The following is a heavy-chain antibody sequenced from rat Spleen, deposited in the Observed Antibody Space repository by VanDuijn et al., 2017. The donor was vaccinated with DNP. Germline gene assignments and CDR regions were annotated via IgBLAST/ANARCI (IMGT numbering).Heavy chain of an antibody. CDR3: AREQHYHFDY. CDR2: ISHTDDIS. CDR1: GFTFSDYY. Sequence: EVQLVESGGGLVQPGRSLKLSCAASGFTFSDYYMAWVRQAPKKSLEWVAIISHTDDISYYPDSVKGRFTISRDNAKNSLYLEMNSLKSEDTATYYCAREQHYHFDYWGQGVMVSVSS. D-gene: IGHD1-10*01. J-gene: IGHJ2*01. V-gene: IGHV5-7*01.